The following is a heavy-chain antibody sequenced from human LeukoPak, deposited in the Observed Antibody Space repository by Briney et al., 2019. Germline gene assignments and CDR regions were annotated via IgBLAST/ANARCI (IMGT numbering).Heavy chain of an antibody. Sequence: GGSLRLSCAASGFTFTDYAMNWVRQAPGKGLEWVSGISYGGDNTYYADSVKGRFTISRDNPRNTLNLALNSLRAEDTAVYHCAKDPHPYGDSVGGYHFDYWGQGTLVTVSS. CDR3: AKDPHPYGDSVGGYHFDY. D-gene: IGHD4-17*01. V-gene: IGHV3-23*01. J-gene: IGHJ4*02. CDR2: ISYGGDNT. CDR1: GFTFTDYA.